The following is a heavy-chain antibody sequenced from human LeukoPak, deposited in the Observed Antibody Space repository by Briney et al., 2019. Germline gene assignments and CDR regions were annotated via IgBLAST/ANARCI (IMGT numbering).Heavy chain of an antibody. D-gene: IGHD3-22*01. J-gene: IGHJ4*02. V-gene: IGHV3-48*03. Sequence: GSLRLSCAASGFPLSSHEMNWVRQAPGKGLEWVSYITSSGGTIYYADSVKGRFTISRDNAKNSLYLQMNSLRAEDTAVYYCARESFGNYDRRARYFDYWGQGTLVTVSS. CDR2: ITSSGGTI. CDR1: GFPLSSHE. CDR3: ARESFGNYDRRARYFDY.